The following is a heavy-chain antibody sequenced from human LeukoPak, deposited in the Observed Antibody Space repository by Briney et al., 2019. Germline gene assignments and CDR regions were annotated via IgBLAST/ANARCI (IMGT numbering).Heavy chain of an antibody. CDR1: GFTFSSYS. CDR2: ISSSSSTI. D-gene: IGHD3-3*01. V-gene: IGHV3-48*01. J-gene: IGHJ4*02. CDR3: ARDRPRRYYDFWSGYSSTWDY. Sequence: GGSLRLSCAASGFTFSSYSMNWVRQAPGKGLEWVSYISSSSSTIYYADSVKGRFTISRDNAKNSLYLQMNSLRAEDTAVYYCARDRPRRYYDFWSGYSSTWDYWGQGTLVTVSS.